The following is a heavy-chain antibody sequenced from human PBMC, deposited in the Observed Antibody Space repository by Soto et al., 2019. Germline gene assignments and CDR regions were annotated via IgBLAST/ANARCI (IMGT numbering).Heavy chain of an antibody. CDR3: ARTCRSGGSCYHEY. CDR1: GYTFSSFG. D-gene: IGHD2-15*01. Sequence: WASVKVSCKASGYTFSSFGINWVRQAPGQGLEWVGWVSVYNDDTKYAQNFQGRVSMTTDTSTSTTYMEVGSLRSDDTAVYYCARTCRSGGSCYHEYWGEGTLVTVSS. CDR2: VSVYNDDT. V-gene: IGHV1-18*01. J-gene: IGHJ4*02.